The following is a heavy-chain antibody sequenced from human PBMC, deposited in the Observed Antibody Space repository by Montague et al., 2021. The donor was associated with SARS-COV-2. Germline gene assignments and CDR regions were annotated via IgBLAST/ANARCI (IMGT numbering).Heavy chain of an antibody. CDR3: AGVGRGSSWYEVAFDI. CDR1: GGSISRYS. CDR2: IYNSGST. V-gene: IGHV4-59*01. D-gene: IGHD6-13*01. Sequence: SETLSLTCTVSGGSISRYSWTWIRQPPGKGLEWIGYIYNSGSTNXNPSLTSRVTISVDTSKNQFSLKLSSVAAADTAVYYCAGVGRGSSWYEVAFDIWGQGTMVTVSS. J-gene: IGHJ3*02.